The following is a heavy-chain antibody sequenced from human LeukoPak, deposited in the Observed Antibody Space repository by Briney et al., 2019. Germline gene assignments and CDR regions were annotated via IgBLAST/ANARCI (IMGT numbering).Heavy chain of an antibody. V-gene: IGHV3-11*01. Sequence: GGSLRLSCAASGFTFSDYYMSWIRQAPGKGLEWVSYISSSGSTIYYADSVKGRFTISRDNAKNSLYLQMNSLRAEDTAVYYCAREFSTVTKGNYYYGMDVWGQGTTVTVSS. D-gene: IGHD4-17*01. CDR2: ISSSGSTI. J-gene: IGHJ6*02. CDR3: AREFSTVTKGNYYYGMDV. CDR1: GFTFSDYY.